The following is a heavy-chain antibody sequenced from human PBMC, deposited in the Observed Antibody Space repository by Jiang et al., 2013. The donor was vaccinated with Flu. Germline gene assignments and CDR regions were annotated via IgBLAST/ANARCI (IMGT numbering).Heavy chain of an antibody. CDR1: GGSISNYY. V-gene: IGHV4-59*01. D-gene: IGHD5-24*01. Sequence: PGLVKPSETLSLTCTVSGGSISNYYWSWIRQSPGKGLEWIGYISYSGSTDYNPSLESRVSMSVDTSKNQFSLKLCSVTVADTAVYYCTRDRRDGYNYVDVWGQGTLVTVSS. CDR2: ISYSGST. J-gene: IGHJ4*02. CDR3: TRDRRDGYNYVDV.